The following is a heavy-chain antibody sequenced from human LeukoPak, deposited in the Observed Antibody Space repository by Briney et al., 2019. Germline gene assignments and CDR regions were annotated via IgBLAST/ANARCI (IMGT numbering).Heavy chain of an antibody. Sequence: ASVKVSCKASGYTFSNYYMHWVRQAPGQGLEWMGIINPSGGYTTYAQKFQGRVTMTRDTSTSTVSMELSSLRSEDTAVYYCARDRRQTYYYDSSGYYFDYWGQGTLDTVSS. CDR2: INPSGGYT. CDR3: ARDRRQTYYYDSSGYYFDY. D-gene: IGHD3-22*01. CDR1: GYTFSNYY. J-gene: IGHJ4*02. V-gene: IGHV1-46*01.